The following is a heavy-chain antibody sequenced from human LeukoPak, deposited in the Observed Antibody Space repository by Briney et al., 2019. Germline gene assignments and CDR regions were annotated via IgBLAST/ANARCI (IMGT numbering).Heavy chain of an antibody. V-gene: IGHV4-38-2*02. Sequence: SETLSLTCTVSGYSISSGYYWGWIRQPPGKGLEWIGSIYHSGSTNYNPSLKSRVTISVDKSKNQFSLKLSSVTAADTAVYYCARGLEYYLDYWGQGTLVTVSS. CDR1: GYSISSGYY. D-gene: IGHD6-6*01. CDR2: IYHSGST. CDR3: ARGLEYYLDY. J-gene: IGHJ4*02.